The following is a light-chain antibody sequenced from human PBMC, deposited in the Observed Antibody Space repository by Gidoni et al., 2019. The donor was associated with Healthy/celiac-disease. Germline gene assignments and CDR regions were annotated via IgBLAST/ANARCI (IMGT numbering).Light chain of an antibody. Sequence: DIQMTQSPSAISASGRARVTITCRARPGISNYLAWFQQKPGQVPKRLIYAASSLQSGVPSRFSGSGSGTEFTLTISSLQPEAFATYSCLQHHSYPPLFTFGPGTKVDIK. CDR1: PGISNY. CDR2: AAS. J-gene: IGKJ3*01. CDR3: LQHHSYPPLFT. V-gene: IGKV1-17*03.